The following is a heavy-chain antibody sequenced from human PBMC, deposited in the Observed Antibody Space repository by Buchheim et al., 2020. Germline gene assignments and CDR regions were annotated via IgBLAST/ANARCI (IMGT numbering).Heavy chain of an antibody. D-gene: IGHD3-22*01. CDR1: GFTFSSYG. V-gene: IGHV3-30*18. CDR2: ISYDGSNK. J-gene: IGHJ4*02. Sequence: QVQLVESGGGVVQPGRSLRLSCAASGFTFSSYGMHWVRQAPGKGLEWVAVISYDGSNKYYADSVKGRFTISRDNSKNTLYLQMNSLRAEDTAVYYYAKDDGSGFDYFDYWGQGT. CDR3: AKDDGSGFDYFDY.